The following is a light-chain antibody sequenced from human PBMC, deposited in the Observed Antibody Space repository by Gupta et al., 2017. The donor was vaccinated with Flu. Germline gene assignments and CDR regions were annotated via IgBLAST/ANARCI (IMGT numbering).Light chain of an antibody. V-gene: IGLV2-11*03. CDR3: CSYAGNYAWA. CDR1: SSDVGGYKY. Sequence: SVTISCTGTSSDVGGYKYVSWYQQQPGKAPKLMIYHFNERPSGVPARFSGSKSGNTASLTISGLQAEDEGDYYCCSYAGNYAWAFGGGTKLTVL. J-gene: IGLJ3*02. CDR2: HFN.